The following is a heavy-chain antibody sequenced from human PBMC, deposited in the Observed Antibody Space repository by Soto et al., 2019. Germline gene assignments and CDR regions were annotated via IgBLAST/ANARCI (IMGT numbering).Heavy chain of an antibody. Sequence: PGESLKISCKGTGYRFSSYWIAWVRQMPGKGLEWMGVIYPGDSDTRYSPSFQGQVTISTDKSINTAYMELRSLRSDDTAVYYCAREASLPAAHLAGLNPQDYWGQGTLVTVSS. V-gene: IGHV5-51*01. CDR3: AREASLPAAHLAGLNPQDY. CDR1: GYRFSSYW. J-gene: IGHJ4*02. CDR2: IYPGDSDT. D-gene: IGHD2-2*01.